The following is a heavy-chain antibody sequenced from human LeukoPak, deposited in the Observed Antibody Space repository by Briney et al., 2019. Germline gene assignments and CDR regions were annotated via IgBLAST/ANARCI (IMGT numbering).Heavy chain of an antibody. CDR2: IYPGDSDT. CDR1: GYSFTSYW. J-gene: IGHJ5*02. V-gene: IGHV5-51*01. Sequence: GESLKISCEGSGYSFTSYWIGWVRQMPGKGLDWMGIIYPGDSDTRYSPSFQGQVTISADKSISTAYLQWSSLKASDTAMYYCARRGLSCSSTSCYRDWFDPWGQGTLVTVSS. D-gene: IGHD2-2*01. CDR3: ARRGLSCSSTSCYRDWFDP.